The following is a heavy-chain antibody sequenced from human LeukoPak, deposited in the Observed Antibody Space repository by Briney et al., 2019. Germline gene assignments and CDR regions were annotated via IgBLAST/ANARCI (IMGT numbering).Heavy chain of an antibody. CDR2: IFYSGST. Sequence: PSETLSLTCTVSGGSISTSNYYWGWIRQPPGKGLEWIGNIFYSGSTNYNPSLKSRVTISVDTSKNQFSLKLSSVTAADTAVYYCARGYQLQPDAFDIWGQGTMVTVSS. D-gene: IGHD2-2*01. CDR3: ARGYQLQPDAFDI. CDR1: GGSISTSNYY. V-gene: IGHV4-61*05. J-gene: IGHJ3*02.